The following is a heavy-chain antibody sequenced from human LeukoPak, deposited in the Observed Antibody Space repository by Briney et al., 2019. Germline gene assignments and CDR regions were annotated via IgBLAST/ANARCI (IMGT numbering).Heavy chain of an antibody. V-gene: IGHV4-30-4*08. CDR2: IYYSGST. CDR1: GGSISSGDYY. D-gene: IGHD6-19*01. J-gene: IGHJ3*02. Sequence: SETLSLTCTVSGGSISSGDYYWSWIRQPPGKGLEWIGYIYYSGSTYYNSSLKSRVTISVDTSKNQFSLKLSSVTAADTAVYYCARDLAGSGYDAFDIWGHGTMVTVSS. CDR3: ARDLAGSGYDAFDI.